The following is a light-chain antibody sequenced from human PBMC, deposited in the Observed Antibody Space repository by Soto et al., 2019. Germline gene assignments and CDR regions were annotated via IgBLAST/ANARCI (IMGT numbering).Light chain of an antibody. CDR1: SSNIGNNY. V-gene: IGLV1-51*01. CDR2: DNN. Sequence: QSVRRQPPSVSAAPGQKVTISCSGSSSNIGNNYVSWYQQLPGTAPKLLIYDNNKRPSGIPDRFSGSKSGTSATLGITGLQTGDEADYYCGTWDSSLSAGVFGTGTKVTVL. CDR3: GTWDSSLSAGV. J-gene: IGLJ1*01.